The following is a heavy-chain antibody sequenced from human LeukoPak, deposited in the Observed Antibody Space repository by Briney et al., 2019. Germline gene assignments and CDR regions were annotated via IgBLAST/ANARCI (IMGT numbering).Heavy chain of an antibody. J-gene: IGHJ4*02. CDR2: ISSSSGYI. V-gene: IGHV3-21*01. D-gene: IGHD6-13*01. CDR3: ARDRGIAAAGIFDY. Sequence: GGSLRLSCAASGFTFSSYSMNWVRQAPGKGLEWVSSISSSSGYIYYADSVKGRFTISRDNAKNSLYLQMNSLRAEDTAVYYCARDRGIAAAGIFDYWGQGTLVTVSS. CDR1: GFTFSSYS.